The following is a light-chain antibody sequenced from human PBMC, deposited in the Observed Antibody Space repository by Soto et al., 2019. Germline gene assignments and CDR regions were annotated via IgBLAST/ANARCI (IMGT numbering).Light chain of an antibody. Sequence: QSVLTQPPSMSAAPGQKVTISCSGSGSSIGNNFVSWYQQLPGTAPKLLIYDNNKRPSGIPDRFSGSRSGTSATLGITGLQTGDEADYYCGTWDSSLSAGVFGGGTKLTV. CDR2: DNN. CDR1: GSSIGNNF. CDR3: GTWDSSLSAGV. J-gene: IGLJ2*01. V-gene: IGLV1-51*01.